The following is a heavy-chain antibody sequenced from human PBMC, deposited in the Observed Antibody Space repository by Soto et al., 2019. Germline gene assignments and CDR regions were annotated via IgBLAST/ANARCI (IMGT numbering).Heavy chain of an antibody. CDR2: ISAHNGNT. V-gene: IGHV1-18*01. CDR1: GYGFTTYG. CDR3: ARGRSGDY. J-gene: IGHJ4*02. Sequence: QVHLVQSGAEVKKPGASVKVSCKGSGYGFTTYGITWVRQAPGQGLEWMAWISAHNGNTNYAQKLQGRGTVTRDTSTSTAYMELRSLRSDDTAVYYCARGRSGDYWGQGALVTVSS.